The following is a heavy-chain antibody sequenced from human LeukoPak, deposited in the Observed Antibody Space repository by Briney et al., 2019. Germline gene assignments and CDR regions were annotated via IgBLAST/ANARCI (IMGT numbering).Heavy chain of an antibody. CDR2: IWYDGSNK. J-gene: IGHJ4*02. CDR1: GFTFSSYG. CDR3: ARARGTAMVLFDY. D-gene: IGHD5-18*01. Sequence: GGSLRLSCAASGFTFSSYGMHWVRQAPGKGLEWVAVIWYDGSNKYYADSVKGRFTISRDNSKNTLYLQMNSLRAEDTAVYYCARARGTAMVLFDYWGQGTLVTVSS. V-gene: IGHV3-33*01.